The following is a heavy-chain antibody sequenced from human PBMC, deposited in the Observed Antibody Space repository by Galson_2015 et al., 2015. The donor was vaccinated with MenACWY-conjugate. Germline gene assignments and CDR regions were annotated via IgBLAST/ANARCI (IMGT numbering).Heavy chain of an antibody. CDR1: GFTFHKDW. J-gene: IGHJ4*02. CDR3: TTYYFGQYFFYS. V-gene: IGHV3-15*01. CDR2: IYSKTHSETP. Sequence: RVPCPACGFTFHKDWLIWVRQAAGRGVEGVGCIYSKTHSETPYYAAPVKGRFTISRDDSRNTVYLEMSGLKAEDSGFYYFTTYYFGQYFFYSWGQGTPVTVSS. D-gene: IGHD2/OR15-2a*01.